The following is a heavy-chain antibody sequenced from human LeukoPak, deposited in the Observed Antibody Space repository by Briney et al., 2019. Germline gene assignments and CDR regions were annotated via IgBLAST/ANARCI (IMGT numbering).Heavy chain of an antibody. CDR1: GFTFDDYG. V-gene: IGHV3-20*04. J-gene: IGHJ4*02. D-gene: IGHD3-9*01. CDR2: INWNGGST. Sequence: PGGSLRLSCAAPGFTFDDYGMSWVRQAPGKGLEWVSGINWNGGSTGYADSVKGRFTISRDNAKNSLYLQMDSLRAEDTALYYCARVSTGYFDYWGQGTLATVSS. CDR3: ARVSTGYFDY.